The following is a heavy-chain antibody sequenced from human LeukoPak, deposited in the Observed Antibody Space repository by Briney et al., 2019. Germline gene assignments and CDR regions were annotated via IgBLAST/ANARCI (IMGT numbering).Heavy chain of an antibody. CDR2: INPNSGGT. J-gene: IGHJ4*02. D-gene: IGHD4-17*01. CDR1: GYTFTGYY. CDR3: ARADYGDYSTFDY. V-gene: IGHV1-2*02. Sequence: ASVKVSCKASGYTFTGYYMHWVRKAPGQGLEWMGWINPNSGGTNYAQKFQGRVTMTRDTSISTAYMELSRLRSDDTAVYYCARADYGDYSTFDYWGQGTLVTVSS.